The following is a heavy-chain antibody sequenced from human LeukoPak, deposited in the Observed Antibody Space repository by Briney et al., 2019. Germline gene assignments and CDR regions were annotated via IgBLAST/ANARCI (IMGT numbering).Heavy chain of an antibody. CDR1: GFTFSSYE. CDR3: ARGQNVLLWFGELGMDV. Sequence: PGGSLRLSCAASGFTFSSYEMNWVRQAPGKGLEWASYISSSGSTIYYADSVKGRFTISRDNAKNSLYLQMNSLRAEDTAVYYCARGQNVLLWFGELGMDVWGKGTTVTVSS. J-gene: IGHJ6*04. V-gene: IGHV3-48*03. CDR2: ISSSGSTI. D-gene: IGHD3-10*01.